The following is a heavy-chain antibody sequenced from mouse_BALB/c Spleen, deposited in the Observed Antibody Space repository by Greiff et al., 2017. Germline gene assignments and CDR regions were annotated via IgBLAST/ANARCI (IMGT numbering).Heavy chain of an antibody. CDR2: IYPGNSDT. D-gene: IGHD1-1*01. J-gene: IGHJ3*01. V-gene: IGHV1-5*01. CDR1: GYTFTSYW. Sequence: EVQLQQSGTVLARPGASVKMSCKASGYTFTSYWMHWVKQRPGQGLEWIGAIYPGNSDTSYNQKFKGKAKLAAVSSTSTAYMELSSLTNEDSAVYYCTRTYYYGRRSWFAYWGQGALVTVSA. CDR3: TRTYYYGRRSWFAY.